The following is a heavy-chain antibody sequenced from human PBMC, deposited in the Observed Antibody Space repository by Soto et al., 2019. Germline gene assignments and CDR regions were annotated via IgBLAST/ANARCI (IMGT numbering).Heavy chain of an antibody. V-gene: IGHV4-39*01. D-gene: IGHD3-9*01. CDR1: GGCMSSSSYY. CDR2: IYYRGST. CDR3: ARLEGLATISYYFDF. J-gene: IGHJ4*02. Sequence: PSETLALTCTVSGGCMSSSSYYWGWIRQPPGKGLEWIGSIYYRGSTYYNPSLQTRVTISLDTSRNQFSLKLNSVTAADSAVYFCARLEGLATISYYFDFWGPGALVTVSS.